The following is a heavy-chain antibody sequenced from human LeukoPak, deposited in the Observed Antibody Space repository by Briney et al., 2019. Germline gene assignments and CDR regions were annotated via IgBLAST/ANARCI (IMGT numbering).Heavy chain of an antibody. Sequence: PSETLSLTCAVFGGSFSGYYWSWIRQPPGKGLEWIGEINHSGSTNYNPSLKSRVTISVDTSKNQFSLQLSSVTPEDTAVYYCVGSGSPLGDYWSQGTLVTVSS. CDR3: VGSGSPLGDY. CDR1: GGSFSGYY. V-gene: IGHV4-34*01. J-gene: IGHJ4*02. D-gene: IGHD6-19*01. CDR2: INHSGST.